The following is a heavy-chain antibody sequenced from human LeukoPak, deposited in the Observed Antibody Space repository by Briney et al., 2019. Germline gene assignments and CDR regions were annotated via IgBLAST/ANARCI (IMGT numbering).Heavy chain of an antibody. V-gene: IGHV4-39*01. CDR1: GGSISSTTDY. CDR3: ARHVNTTTGAPIGWFDP. D-gene: IGHD2/OR15-2a*01. J-gene: IGHJ5*02. Sequence: SETLSLTCTVSGGSISSTTDYWGWIRQPPGKGLEWIGSIFYSGTTYYNPSLKSRVTISVDTSKNQFSLKSTSVTAADTAVYYCARHVNTTTGAPIGWFDPWGQGTLVTVSS. CDR2: IFYSGTT.